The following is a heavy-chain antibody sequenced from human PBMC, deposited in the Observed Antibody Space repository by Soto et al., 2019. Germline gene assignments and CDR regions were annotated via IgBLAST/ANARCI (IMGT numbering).Heavy chain of an antibody. J-gene: IGHJ6*02. D-gene: IGHD6-19*01. Sequence: EVQLVESGGVVVQPGGSLRLSCAASGFTFDDYTMHWVRHAPGKSLEWVSLISWDGGKTYYADSVKGRFTISRDNSKNSLHLQMNSLTTEDSASYYCAKDRAAVTGAYYYYAMDVWGQGTTVTVSS. V-gene: IGHV3-43*01. CDR1: GFTFDDYT. CDR2: ISWDGGKT. CDR3: AKDRAAVTGAYYYYAMDV.